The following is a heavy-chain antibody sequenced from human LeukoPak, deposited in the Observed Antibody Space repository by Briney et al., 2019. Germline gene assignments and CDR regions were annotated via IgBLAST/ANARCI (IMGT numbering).Heavy chain of an antibody. Sequence: ASVKVSCQASGYTFAGYYMHWVRQAPGQGVEWMGWINPNSGDTNNSQKFQGRVTMTSDTSISTAYMELSSLTSDDTAVYYCARAVAAIVNWFDPWGQGTLVTVSS. CDR3: ARAVAAIVNWFDP. J-gene: IGHJ5*02. V-gene: IGHV1-2*02. CDR2: INPNSGDT. D-gene: IGHD6-13*01. CDR1: GYTFAGYY.